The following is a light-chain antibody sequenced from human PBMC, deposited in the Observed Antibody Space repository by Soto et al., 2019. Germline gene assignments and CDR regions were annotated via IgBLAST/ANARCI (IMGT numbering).Light chain of an antibody. V-gene: IGLV1-47*01. Sequence: QSVLTQPPSLSGTPGQTVTISCIGSRSNIGSAIVHWYQQVPGTAPKHLIYMNRQRPSGVPDRFSGSKSGTSASLVITGLRPEDEADYYCVAWDDNRSSRVFGGGTKLTVL. CDR2: MNR. J-gene: IGLJ3*02. CDR3: VAWDDNRSSRV. CDR1: RSNIGSAI.